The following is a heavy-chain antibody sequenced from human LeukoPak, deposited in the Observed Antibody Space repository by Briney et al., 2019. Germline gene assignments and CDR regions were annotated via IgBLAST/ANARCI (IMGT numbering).Heavy chain of an antibody. CDR3: ARQQLIYDY. CDR2: IKQDGSEK. Sequence: GGSLRLSCAASGFTFSSSWMNWVRQAPGKGLEWVANIKQDGSEKYYVDSVKGRFTISRDNAKNSLYLQMNSLRAEDTALYYCARQQLIYDYWGQGTLVTVSS. V-gene: IGHV3-7*03. J-gene: IGHJ4*02. D-gene: IGHD6-13*01. CDR1: GFTFSSSW.